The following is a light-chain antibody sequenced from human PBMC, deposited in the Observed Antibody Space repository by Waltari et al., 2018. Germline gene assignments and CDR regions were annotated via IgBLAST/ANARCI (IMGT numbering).Light chain of an antibody. CDR2: GAS. Sequence: EIVMTQSPATLSVSPGERATLSCRASQSVSSNLAWYQQKPGQAPRLLIYGASTRATGIPASFSGSGYGTEFTLTVSSLQSEDSAVYYCQQYNNWPLTFGGGTKVEIK. J-gene: IGKJ4*01. CDR3: QQYNNWPLT. CDR1: QSVSSN. V-gene: IGKV3-15*01.